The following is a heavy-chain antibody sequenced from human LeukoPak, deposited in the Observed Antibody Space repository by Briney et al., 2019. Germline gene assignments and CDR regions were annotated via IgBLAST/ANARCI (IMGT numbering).Heavy chain of an antibody. D-gene: IGHD4-17*01. J-gene: IGHJ4*02. CDR1: GGSINSYY. V-gene: IGHV4-59*01. Sequence: SETLSLTCTVSGGSINSYYWSWIRQPPGKGLEWIGYIYYSGSTNYNPSLKSRVTISVDTSKNQFSLKLSSVTAADTAVYYCARDSYGDYAEGGEWGQGTLVTVSS. CDR2: IYYSGST. CDR3: ARDSYGDYAEGGE.